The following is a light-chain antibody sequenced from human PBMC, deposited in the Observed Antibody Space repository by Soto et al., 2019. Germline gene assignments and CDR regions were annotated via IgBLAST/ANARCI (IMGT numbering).Light chain of an antibody. Sequence: ETLMRQSPATLAVSPWERATLSCRDIQSVRAKVACYQQTPGQAPRXXIYGASSRATGSPARLSGSGSGTEFTRTISSLQSDDCANYYCQQYKRDPWTFGLGTKVDIK. CDR2: GAS. J-gene: IGKJ1*01. CDR1: QSVRAK. V-gene: IGKV3D-15*01. CDR3: QQYKRDPWT.